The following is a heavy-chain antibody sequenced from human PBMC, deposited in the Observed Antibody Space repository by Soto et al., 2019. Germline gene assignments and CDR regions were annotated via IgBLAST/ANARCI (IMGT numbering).Heavy chain of an antibody. CDR2: IGTAGDP. CDR3: AKDRSGGSCFSDY. D-gene: IGHD2-15*01. CDR1: GFTFSSYD. V-gene: IGHV3-13*05. J-gene: IGHJ4*02. Sequence: PGGSLRLSCAASGFTFSSYDMHWVRQATGKGLEWVSAIGTAGDPYYPGSVKGRFTISRENAKNSLYLQMNSLRAEDTAVYYCAKDRSGGSCFSDYWGQGTLVTVSS.